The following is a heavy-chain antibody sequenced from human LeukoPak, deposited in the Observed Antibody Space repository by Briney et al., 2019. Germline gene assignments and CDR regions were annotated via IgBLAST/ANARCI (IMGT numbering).Heavy chain of an antibody. J-gene: IGHJ4*02. CDR1: GFTFSSYA. D-gene: IGHD1-26*01. Sequence: PGGSLRLSCAASGFTFSSYAMHWVRQAPGKGLEWVAVISYDGSNKYYADSVKGRFTISRDNSKNTLYLQMNSLRAEDTAVYYCVKDRAFDYWGQGTLVTVSS. CDR3: VKDRAFDY. CDR2: ISYDGSNK. V-gene: IGHV3-30-3*01.